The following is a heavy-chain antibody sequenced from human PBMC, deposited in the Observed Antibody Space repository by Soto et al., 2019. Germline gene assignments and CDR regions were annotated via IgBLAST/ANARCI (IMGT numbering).Heavy chain of an antibody. D-gene: IGHD3-22*01. Sequence: QVQLQESGPGLVKPSETLSLTCTVSGGSISSYDWSWIRQPPGKGLEWIGYIYYSGSTNYNPSLKSRVTISVDTSKHQFSLKLSSVTAADTAVYYCARENYDSSGYNDYWGQGTLVTVSS. J-gene: IGHJ4*02. CDR1: GGSISSYD. V-gene: IGHV4-59*01. CDR2: IYYSGST. CDR3: ARENYDSSGYNDY.